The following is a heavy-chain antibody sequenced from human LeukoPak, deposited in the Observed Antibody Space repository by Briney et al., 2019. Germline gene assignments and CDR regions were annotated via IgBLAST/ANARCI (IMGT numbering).Heavy chain of an antibody. J-gene: IGHJ4*02. Sequence: PGGSLRLSCAASGFTFSSYGMHWVRQAPGKGLEWVAFIRYDGSNKYYADSVKGRFTISRDNSKNTLYLQMNSLRAEDTAVCYCAKGPYYYDSSGPTTSFDYWGQGTLVTVSS. D-gene: IGHD3-22*01. CDR1: GFTFSSYG. CDR2: IRYDGSNK. CDR3: AKGPYYYDSSGPTTSFDY. V-gene: IGHV3-30*02.